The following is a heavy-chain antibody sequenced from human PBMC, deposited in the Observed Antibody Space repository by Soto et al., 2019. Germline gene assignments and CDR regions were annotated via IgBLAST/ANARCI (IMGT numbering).Heavy chain of an antibody. J-gene: IGHJ4*02. D-gene: IGHD4-17*01. CDR2: ISYDGTNK. V-gene: IGHV3-30*18. Sequence: QVQLVESGGGVVQPGRSLRLSCVASGFIFGSYGMHWVRQAPGEGLVWVAVISYDGTNKYYADSVKGRFTISRDNSKNTLWLQMTSLRAEDTAVYYGAKVPRYTVTPPDDYWGQGTLVTVSS. CDR3: AKVPRYTVTPPDDY. CDR1: GFIFGSYG.